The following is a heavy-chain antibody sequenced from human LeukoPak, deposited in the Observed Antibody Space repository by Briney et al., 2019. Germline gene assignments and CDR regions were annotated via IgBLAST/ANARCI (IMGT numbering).Heavy chain of an antibody. J-gene: IGHJ4*02. V-gene: IGHV3-15*07. CDR1: GFSFSSYA. Sequence: GGSLRLSCAASGFSFSSYAMHWARQAPGKGLEWVGRIKSKTDGGTTDYAAPVKGRFTISRDDSKNTLYLQMNSLKTEDTAVYYCTTVPDFWILSAYWGQGTLVTVSS. D-gene: IGHD3-3*01. CDR3: TTVPDFWILSAY. CDR2: IKSKTDGGTT.